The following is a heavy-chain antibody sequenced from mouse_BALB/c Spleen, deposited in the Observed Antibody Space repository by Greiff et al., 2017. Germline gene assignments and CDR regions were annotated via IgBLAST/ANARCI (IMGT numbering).Heavy chain of an antibody. D-gene: IGHD2-3*01. Sequence: EVQLQQSGPELVKPGASVKMSCKASGYTFTSYVMHWVKQKPGQGLEWIGNINPYNDGTKYNEKFKGKATLTSDKSSSTAYMELSSLTSEDSAVYYCARGYYSSWFAYWGQGTLVTVSA. V-gene: IGHV1-14*01. CDR1: GYTFTSYV. J-gene: IGHJ3*01. CDR3: ARGYYSSWFAY. CDR2: INPYNDGT.